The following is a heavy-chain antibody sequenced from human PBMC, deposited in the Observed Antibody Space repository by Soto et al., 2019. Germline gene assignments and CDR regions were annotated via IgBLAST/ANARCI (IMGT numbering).Heavy chain of an antibody. Sequence: GGSLRLSCAASGFSFANYAMSWVRQAPGEGLEWVSAISGSGAYTYYTDSVKGRFSISRDNSKNTLYLQINSLRAEDTAIYYCAKHLGDYSSGNFRWLDPWGQGALFTVSS. CDR2: ISGSGAYT. D-gene: IGHD5-18*01. J-gene: IGHJ5*02. CDR3: AKHLGDYSSGNFRWLDP. CDR1: GFSFANYA. V-gene: IGHV3-23*01.